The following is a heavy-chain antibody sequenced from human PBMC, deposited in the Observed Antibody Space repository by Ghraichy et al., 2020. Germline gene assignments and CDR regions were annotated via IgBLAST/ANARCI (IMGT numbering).Heavy chain of an antibody. CDR2: ISWNSGSI. Sequence: LTCAASGFTFDDYAMHWVRQAPGKGLEWVSGISWNSGSIGYADSVKGRFTISRDNAKNSLYLQMNSLRAEDTALYYCAKDRSSWSDAFDIWGQGTMVTVSS. D-gene: IGHD6-13*01. CDR3: AKDRSSWSDAFDI. J-gene: IGHJ3*02. V-gene: IGHV3-9*01. CDR1: GFTFDDYA.